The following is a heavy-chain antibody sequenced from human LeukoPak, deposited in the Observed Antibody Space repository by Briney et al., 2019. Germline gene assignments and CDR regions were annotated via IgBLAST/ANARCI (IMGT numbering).Heavy chain of an antibody. CDR2: MNPNSGNT. CDR1: GYTFTSYD. D-gene: IGHD3-3*01. CDR3: ARGPGDFWSGYWNYYYYMDV. V-gene: IGHV1-8*01. J-gene: IGHJ6*03. Sequence: ALVKVSCKASGYTFTSYDINWVRQATGQGLEWMGWMNPNSGNTGYAQKFQGRVTMTRNTSISTAYMELSSLRSEDTAVYYCARGPGDFWSGYWNYYYYMDVWGKGTTVTVSS.